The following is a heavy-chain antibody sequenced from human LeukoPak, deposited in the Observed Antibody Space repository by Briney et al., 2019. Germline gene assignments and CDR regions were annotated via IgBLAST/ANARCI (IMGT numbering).Heavy chain of an antibody. CDR2: VKQDGSER. D-gene: IGHD3-10*01. CDR3: ARDGSGDTDY. CDR1: GFTFSSYW. J-gene: IGHJ4*02. Sequence: PGGSLRLSCAASGFTFSSYWMSWVRQVPGKGLEWVANVKQDGSERHYVDSVEGRFTISRDNAKNSLYLQMNSLGAEDTAVYYCARDGSGDTDYWGQGTLVTVSS. V-gene: IGHV3-7*01.